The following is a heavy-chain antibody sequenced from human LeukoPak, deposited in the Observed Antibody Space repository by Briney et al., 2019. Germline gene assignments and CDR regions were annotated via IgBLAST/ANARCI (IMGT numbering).Heavy chain of an antibody. Sequence: GSLRLSCAASGFTFSSYSMNWIRQPPGKGLEWIGYIYYSGNTNYNPSLKSRVAISVDTSNNQFSLNLNSVTAADTAVYYCARGSRGDGAAFDIWGQGAMVTVSS. V-gene: IGHV4-59*01. J-gene: IGHJ3*02. D-gene: IGHD7-27*01. CDR2: IYYSGNT. CDR1: GFTFSSYS. CDR3: ARGSRGDGAAFDI.